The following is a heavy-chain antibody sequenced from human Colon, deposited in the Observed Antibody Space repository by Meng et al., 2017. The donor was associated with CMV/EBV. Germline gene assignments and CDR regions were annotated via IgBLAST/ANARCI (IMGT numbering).Heavy chain of an antibody. Sequence: GDISGDTVSSTTVGWNWIRQSPSRGLEWLGRIYYRSRWLDDYAQSVKSRISINVDTSKNQFSLQLDSVTPDDTAVYYCARRHTSGWYYFDSWGQGTLVTVSS. CDR2: IYYRSRWLD. J-gene: IGHJ4*02. CDR1: GDTVSSTTVG. D-gene: IGHD6-19*01. V-gene: IGHV6-1*01. CDR3: ARRHTSGWYYFDS.